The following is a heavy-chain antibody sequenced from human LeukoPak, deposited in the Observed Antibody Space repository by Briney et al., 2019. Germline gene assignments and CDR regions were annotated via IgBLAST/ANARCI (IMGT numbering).Heavy chain of an antibody. J-gene: IGHJ6*02. CDR3: ATGKWELAHMDV. CDR2: FDPEDGET. Sequence: ASVKVSCKVSGYTLTELSMHWVRHAPGKELEWMGGFDPEDGETIYAQKFQGRVTMTEDTSADTAYMELSSLRSEDTAVYYCATGKWELAHMDVWGQGTTVTVSS. V-gene: IGHV1-24*01. D-gene: IGHD1-26*01. CDR1: GYTLTELS.